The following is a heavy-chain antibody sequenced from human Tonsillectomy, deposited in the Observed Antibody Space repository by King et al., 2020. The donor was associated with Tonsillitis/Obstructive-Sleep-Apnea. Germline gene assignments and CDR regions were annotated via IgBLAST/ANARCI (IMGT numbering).Heavy chain of an antibody. D-gene: IGHD2-2*01. CDR3: VRDHCSSTSYYGTYYYMDV. CDR2: IFYSGST. CDR1: GGSISSYY. J-gene: IGHJ6*03. V-gene: IGHV4-59*01. Sequence: VQLQESGPGLVKPSETLSLTCTVSGGSISSYYWSWIRQPPGKGLEWIGYIFYSGSTNSNPSLKSRFTISVETTKNQFSLKVSSVTAADTAVYYCVRDHCSSTSYYGTYYYMDVWGKGTTVTVSS.